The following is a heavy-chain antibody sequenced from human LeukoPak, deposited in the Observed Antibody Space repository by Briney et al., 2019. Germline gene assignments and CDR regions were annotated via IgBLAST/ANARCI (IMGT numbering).Heavy chain of an antibody. Sequence: GGSLRLSCAASGFTFSSYNFNWVRQAPGKGLEWVSGIVGGAGGTYYADSVKGRFTISRDNSRNTLYLQMNSLRAEDTAVYYCAHGTMYQLDSWGQGTLVTVSS. D-gene: IGHD3-10*02. CDR1: GFTFSSYN. V-gene: IGHV3-23*01. CDR2: IVGGAGGT. J-gene: IGHJ4*02. CDR3: AHGTMYQLDS.